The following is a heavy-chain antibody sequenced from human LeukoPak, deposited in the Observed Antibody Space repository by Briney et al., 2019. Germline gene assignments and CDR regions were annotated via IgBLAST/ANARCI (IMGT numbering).Heavy chain of an antibody. CDR1: GFTFSSYA. D-gene: IGHD2-8*02. CDR2: IAHHGSNK. Sequence: GVSLRLSCAASGFTFSSYAIHWVRQGPGKGLEWVAYIAHHGSNKYYADSVKGRFTISRDNSKRTLYLQMNSLRADDTAVYYCAKDGSWSCTDWGQGTLVTVSS. V-gene: IGHV3-30*02. J-gene: IGHJ4*02. CDR3: AKDGSWSCTD.